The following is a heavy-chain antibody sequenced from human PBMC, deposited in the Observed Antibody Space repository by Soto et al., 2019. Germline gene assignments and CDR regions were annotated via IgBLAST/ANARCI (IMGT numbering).Heavy chain of an antibody. J-gene: IGHJ4*02. V-gene: IGHV1-69*02. Sequence: QVQLVQSGAEVKKPGSSVKVSCKASGGTFSSYTISWVRQAPGQGLEWMGRIIPILGIANYAQKFQGRDTITADKSTSTAYMELSSLRSEDTAVYYCASIWGSGYDYRFDYWGQGTLVTVSS. CDR2: IIPILGIA. D-gene: IGHD5-12*01. CDR3: ASIWGSGYDYRFDY. CDR1: GGTFSSYT.